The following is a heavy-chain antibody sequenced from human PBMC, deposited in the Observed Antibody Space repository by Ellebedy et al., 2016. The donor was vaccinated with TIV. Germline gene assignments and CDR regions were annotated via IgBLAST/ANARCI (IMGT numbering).Heavy chain of an antibody. Sequence: SVKVSXXASGGTFSSYAISWVRQAPGQGLEWMGGIIPIFGTANYAQKFQGRVTITADESTSTAYMELSRLRSDDTAVYYCASLYGVVRAWGQGTLVTVSS. V-gene: IGHV1-69*13. CDR3: ASLYGVVRA. CDR1: GGTFSSYA. J-gene: IGHJ5*02. CDR2: IIPIFGTA. D-gene: IGHD3-3*01.